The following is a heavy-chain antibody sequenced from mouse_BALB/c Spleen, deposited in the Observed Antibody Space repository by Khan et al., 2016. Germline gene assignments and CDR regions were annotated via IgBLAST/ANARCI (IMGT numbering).Heavy chain of an antibody. D-gene: IGHD3-3*01. CDR2: INTYTGEP. J-gene: IGHJ1*01. V-gene: IGHV9-3-1*01. Sequence: QIQLVQSGPELKKPGETVKISCKASGYTFTNYGMNWVKQAPGKGLKWMGWINTYTGEPTYADAFKGRFAFSLETSASTAYLQINNLKNEDTATXFCARGKVGRGYFDDWGAGTTVTVSS. CDR3: ARGKVGRGYFDD. CDR1: GYTFTNYG.